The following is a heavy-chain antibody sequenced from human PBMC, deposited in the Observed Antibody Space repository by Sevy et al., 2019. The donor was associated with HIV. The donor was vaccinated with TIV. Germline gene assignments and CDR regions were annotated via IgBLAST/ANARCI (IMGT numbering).Heavy chain of an antibody. CDR1: GYTFTSYG. CDR2: ISAYNGNT. J-gene: IGHJ6*02. V-gene: IGHV1-18*04. Sequence: ASVKVSCKASGYTFTSYGISWVRQAPGQGLEWMGWISAYNGNTNYAQKLQGRVTMTTDTSTSTAYMELRSLRSDDTAGYYCARDSTYYYDSSGYSNYYYGMDVWGQGTTVTVSS. CDR3: ARDSTYYYDSSGYSNYYYGMDV. D-gene: IGHD3-22*01.